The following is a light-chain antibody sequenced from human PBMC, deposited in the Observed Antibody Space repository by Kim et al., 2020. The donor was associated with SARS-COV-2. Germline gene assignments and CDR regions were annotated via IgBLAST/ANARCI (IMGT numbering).Light chain of an antibody. V-gene: IGLV1-40*01. CDR1: SSNIGAGCD. Sequence: QSVLTQPPSVSGAPGQRVTISCTGSSSNIGAGCDVHWYQHLPGTAPKLLIYGNSNRPSGVPDRFSGSKSGTSASLAITGLQAEDEADYYCQSYDRSLSGAVFGGGTQLTVL. J-gene: IGLJ7*01. CDR2: GNS. CDR3: QSYDRSLSGAV.